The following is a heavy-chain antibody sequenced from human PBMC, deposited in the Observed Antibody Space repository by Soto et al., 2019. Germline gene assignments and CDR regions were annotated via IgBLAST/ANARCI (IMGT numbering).Heavy chain of an antibody. D-gene: IGHD2-2*01. CDR1: GFTFSSYA. Sequence: GGSLRLSCAASGFTFSSYAMSWVRQAPGKGLEWVSAISGSGGSTYYADSVKGRFTISRDNSKNTLYLQMNSLRAEDTAVYYCATLLGYCSSTSCYRGAHYSDYWGQGTLVTVSS. CDR2: ISGSGGST. J-gene: IGHJ4*02. V-gene: IGHV3-23*01. CDR3: ATLLGYCSSTSCYRGAHYSDY.